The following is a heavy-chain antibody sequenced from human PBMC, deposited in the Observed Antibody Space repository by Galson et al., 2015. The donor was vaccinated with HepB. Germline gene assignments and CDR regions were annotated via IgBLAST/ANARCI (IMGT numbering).Heavy chain of an antibody. Sequence: SVKVSCKASGYTFTSYGISWVRRAPGQGLEWMGWISAYNGNTNYAQKLQGRVTMTTDTSTSTAYMELSSLRSEDTAVYYCARSSPYSGSYYFDYWGQGTLVTVSS. CDR2: ISAYNGNT. V-gene: IGHV1-18*01. CDR1: GYTFTSYG. D-gene: IGHD1-26*01. CDR3: ARSSPYSGSYYFDY. J-gene: IGHJ4*02.